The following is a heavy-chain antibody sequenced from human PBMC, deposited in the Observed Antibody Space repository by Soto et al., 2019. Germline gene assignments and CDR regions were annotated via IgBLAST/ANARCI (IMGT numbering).Heavy chain of an antibody. CDR1: GGSFSGYY. D-gene: IGHD6-19*01. CDR3: ARDSYSSGWYYFDY. V-gene: IGHV4-34*01. CDR2: INHSGST. Sequence: SETLSHTCAVYGGSFSGYYWSWIRQPPGKGLEWIGEINHSGSTNYNPSLKSRVTISVDTSKNQFSLKLSSVTAADTAVYYCARDSYSSGWYYFDYWGQGTLVTV. J-gene: IGHJ4*02.